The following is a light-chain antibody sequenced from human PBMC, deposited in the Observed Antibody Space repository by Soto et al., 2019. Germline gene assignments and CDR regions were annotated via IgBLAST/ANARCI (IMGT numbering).Light chain of an antibody. CDR1: RGLSNPY. J-gene: IGKJ1*01. V-gene: IGKV3-20*01. Sequence: EILFTQSPATLSLSPGVRAPPPSRAGRGLSNPYVAWYQQKAGQAPRLLIYDASTRATGIPDRFSGSGSGTDFTLSISRLEPEDFAVYYCQSYGSSRTFGHGTKVDIK. CDR2: DAS. CDR3: QSYGSSRT.